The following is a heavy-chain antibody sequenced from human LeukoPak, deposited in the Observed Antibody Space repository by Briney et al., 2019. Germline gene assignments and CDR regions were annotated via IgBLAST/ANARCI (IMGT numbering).Heavy chain of an antibody. CDR3: AREGGGYSGYDYDY. Sequence: GSSVKVSCKASGGTFSSYAISWVRQAPGQGLEWMGGIIPIFGTANYAQKFQGRVTITTDESTSTAYMELSRLRSDDTAVYYCAREGGGYSGYDYDYWGQGTLVTVST. CDR2: IIPIFGTA. D-gene: IGHD5-12*01. J-gene: IGHJ4*02. CDR1: GGTFSSYA. V-gene: IGHV1-69*05.